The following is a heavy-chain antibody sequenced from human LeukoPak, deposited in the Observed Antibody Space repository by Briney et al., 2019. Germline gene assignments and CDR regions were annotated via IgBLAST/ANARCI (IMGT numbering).Heavy chain of an antibody. D-gene: IGHD4-17*01. V-gene: IGHV3-64*01. CDR2: ISSNGGST. CDR1: GFTFSSYD. CDR3: ARGSPVTTADY. J-gene: IGHJ4*02. Sequence: GGSLRLSCAASGFTFSSYDMHWVRQAPGKGLEYVSAISSNGGSTYYANSVKGRFTISRDNSKNTLYLQMGSLRAEDMAVYYCARGSPVTTADYWGQGTLVTVSS.